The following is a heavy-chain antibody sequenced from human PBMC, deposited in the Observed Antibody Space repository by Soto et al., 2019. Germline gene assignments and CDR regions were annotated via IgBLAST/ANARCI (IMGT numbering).Heavy chain of an antibody. J-gene: IGHJ1*01. V-gene: IGHV3-23*01. CDR3: AKDYDILTGYYGYFKH. CDR1: GFTFSSYA. Sequence: GGSLRLSCAASGFTFSSYAMSWVRQAPGKGLEWVSAISGSGGSTYYADSVKGRFTISRDNSKNTLYLQMNSLRAEDTAVYYCAKDYDILTGYYGYFKHWGQGTLVTVSS. D-gene: IGHD3-9*01. CDR2: ISGSGGST.